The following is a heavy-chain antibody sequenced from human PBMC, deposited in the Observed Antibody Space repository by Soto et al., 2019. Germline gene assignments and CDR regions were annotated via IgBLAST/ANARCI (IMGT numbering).Heavy chain of an antibody. D-gene: IGHD2-2*01. Sequence: SETLSLTCTVSGYSISSGYYWGWIRQPPGKGLEGIGSIYHSGSTYYNPSLKSRVTISVDTSKNQFSLKLSSVTAADTAVYYCARSDFTAADYWGQGTLVTVSS. CDR2: IYHSGST. J-gene: IGHJ4*02. V-gene: IGHV4-38-2*02. CDR1: GYSISSGYY. CDR3: ARSDFTAADY.